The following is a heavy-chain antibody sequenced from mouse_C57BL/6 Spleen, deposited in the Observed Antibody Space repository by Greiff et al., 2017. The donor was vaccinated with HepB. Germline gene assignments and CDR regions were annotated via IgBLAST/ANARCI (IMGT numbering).Heavy chain of an antibody. CDR1: GYTFTDYN. Sequence: EVQLQQSGPELVKPGASVKMSCKASGYTFTDYNMHWVKQSHGKSLEWIGYINPNNGGTSYNQKFKGKATLTVNKSSSTAYMELRSLTSEDSAVYYCARAYYYGSRDYYAMDYWGQGTSVTVSS. D-gene: IGHD1-1*01. CDR2: INPNNGGT. J-gene: IGHJ4*01. CDR3: ARAYYYGSRDYYAMDY. V-gene: IGHV1-22*01.